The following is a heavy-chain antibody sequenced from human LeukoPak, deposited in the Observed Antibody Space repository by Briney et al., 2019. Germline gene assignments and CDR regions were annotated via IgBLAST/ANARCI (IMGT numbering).Heavy chain of an antibody. Sequence: ASVKVSCKASGYTFTSYYMHWVRQAPGQGLEWMGIINPSGGSTSYAQKFQGRVTMTRDTSTSTVYMELSSLRSEDTAVYYCASSPGRYFDWLTQPYYYYGMDVWGQGTTVTVSS. CDR2: INPSGGST. D-gene: IGHD3-9*01. J-gene: IGHJ6*02. V-gene: IGHV1-46*01. CDR1: GYTFTSYY. CDR3: ASSPGRYFDWLTQPYYYYGMDV.